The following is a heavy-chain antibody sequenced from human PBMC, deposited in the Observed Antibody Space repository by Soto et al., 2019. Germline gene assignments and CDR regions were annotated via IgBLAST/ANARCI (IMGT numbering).Heavy chain of an antibody. V-gene: IGHV3-21*01. CDR2: ISSSSSYI. CDR3: ARGGGYDWDYFAY. J-gene: IGHJ4*02. CDR1: GFTFSSYS. Sequence: GGSLRLSCAASGFTFSSYSMNWVRQAPGKGLEWVSSISSSSSYIYYADSVKGRFTISRDNAKNSLYLQMNSLRAEDTAVYYCARGGGYDWDYFAYWGQGTLVTVSS. D-gene: IGHD5-12*01.